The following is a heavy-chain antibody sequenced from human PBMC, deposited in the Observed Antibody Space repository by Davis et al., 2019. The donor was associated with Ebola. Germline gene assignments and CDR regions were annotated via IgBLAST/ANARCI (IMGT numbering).Heavy chain of an antibody. D-gene: IGHD3-16*01. CDR1: GFTFSTYT. V-gene: IGHV3-30*09. J-gene: IGHJ4*02. Sequence: GESLKISCVASGFTFSTYTLHWVRQAPGKGLEWVAVISYDGSNQYYADSVKGRFAISRDNSKNTLYLQMNSLRIEDTSVYYCARDLTFGGQLGPGDYWGQGTPVTVSS. CDR2: ISYDGSNQ. CDR3: ARDLTFGGQLGPGDY.